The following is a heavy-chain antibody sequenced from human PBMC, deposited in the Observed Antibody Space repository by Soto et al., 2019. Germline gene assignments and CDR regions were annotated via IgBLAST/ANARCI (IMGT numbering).Heavy chain of an antibody. V-gene: IGHV4-59*01. CDR2: IYYSGST. D-gene: IGHD2-2*01. Sequence: QVQLQESGPGLVKPSETLSLNCTVSGGSISTYYWSWIRQPPGKGLEWIGYIYYSGSTNYNPSLKSRVTISVDTSKNQFSLSLNSVTAADTAAYYCVRGRAQLRRGAFDMWGQGTMVTVSS. CDR3: VRGRAQLRRGAFDM. CDR1: GGSISTYY. J-gene: IGHJ3*02.